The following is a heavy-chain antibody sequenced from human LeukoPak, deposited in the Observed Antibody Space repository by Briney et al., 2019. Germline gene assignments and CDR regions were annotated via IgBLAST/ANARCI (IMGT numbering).Heavy chain of an antibody. V-gene: IGHV1-46*01. D-gene: IGHD3-3*01. CDR1: GYTFTSYY. CDR3: ARDRMYYDFWSGYYYDWFDP. Sequence: ASVKVSCKASGYTFTSYYMHWVRQAPGQGLEWMGIINPSRGSTSQAQTFQGRVTMTRDMSTSTVSMELSSLRSEDTAVYYCARDRMYYDFWSGYYYDWFDPWGQGTLVTVSS. CDR2: INPSRGST. J-gene: IGHJ5*02.